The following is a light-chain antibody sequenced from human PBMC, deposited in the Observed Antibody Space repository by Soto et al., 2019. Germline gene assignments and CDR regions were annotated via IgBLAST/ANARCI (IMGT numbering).Light chain of an antibody. J-gene: IGKJ2*01. CDR2: GAS. CDR3: QQYNNRPYT. CDR1: QSVLKN. V-gene: IGKV3-15*01. Sequence: EITMTQSPAVLSVSPGERATLSCRASQSVLKNLAWFQQKPGQAPRLLILGASSRATGIPAGFSGSGSGTDFTLTISRVESEDFAVYYCQQYNNRPYTFGQGTKLEI.